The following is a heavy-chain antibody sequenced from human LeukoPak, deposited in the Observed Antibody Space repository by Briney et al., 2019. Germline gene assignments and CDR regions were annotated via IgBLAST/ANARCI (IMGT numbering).Heavy chain of an antibody. J-gene: IGHJ4*02. CDR2: IYYSGST. CDR1: GGSISSYY. V-gene: IGHV4-59*01. Sequence: PSETLSLTCTASGGSISSYYWSWIRQPPGKGLEWIGYIYYSGSTNYNPSLKSRVTIPVDTSKNQFSLKLSSVTAADTAVYYYARKLTTGAPIDYWGQGTLVTVSS. D-gene: IGHD4-17*01. CDR3: ARKLTTGAPIDY.